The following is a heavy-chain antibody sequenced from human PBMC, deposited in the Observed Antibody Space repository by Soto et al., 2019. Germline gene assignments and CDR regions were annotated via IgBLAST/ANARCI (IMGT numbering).Heavy chain of an antibody. Sequence: QVQLVQSGAEVKKPGASVKVSCKASGYTFTSYAMHWVRQAPGQRLEWMGWINAGNGNTKYSQKFQGRVTITRDTSASTAYMELSSLRSEDTAVYYCARDPRDGVAGPAAVLRYYYYGMDVWGQGTTVTVSS. CDR3: ARDPRDGVAGPAAVLRYYYYGMDV. J-gene: IGHJ6*02. CDR1: GYTFTSYA. V-gene: IGHV1-3*01. D-gene: IGHD2-2*01. CDR2: INAGNGNT.